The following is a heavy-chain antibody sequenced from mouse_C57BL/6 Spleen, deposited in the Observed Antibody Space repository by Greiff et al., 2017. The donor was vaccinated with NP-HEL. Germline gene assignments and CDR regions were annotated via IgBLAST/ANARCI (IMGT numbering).Heavy chain of an antibody. D-gene: IGHD1-1*01. J-gene: IGHJ3*01. Sequence: EVKLMESGGGLVKPGGSLKLSCAASGFTFSSYAMSWVRQTPEKRLEWVATISDGGSYTYYPDNVKGRFTISRDNAKNNLYLQMSHLKSEDTAMYYCARDESSYYYGSSPFAYWGQGTLVTVSA. CDR3: ARDESSYYYGSSPFAY. V-gene: IGHV5-4*01. CDR1: GFTFSSYA. CDR2: ISDGGSYT.